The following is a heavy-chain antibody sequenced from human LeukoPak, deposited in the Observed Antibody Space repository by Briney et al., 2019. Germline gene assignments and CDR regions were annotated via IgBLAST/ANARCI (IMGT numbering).Heavy chain of an antibody. D-gene: IGHD2-21*02. V-gene: IGHV1-2*02. J-gene: IGHJ4*02. Sequence: ASVKVSCKASGYTFTRYYMHWVRQAPGHGGEGMGWINPNSGGTNYAQKFQGRVTMTRDTSISTAYMELSRLRSDDTAVYYCARASAYCGGDCYSGFFDYWGQGTLVTVSS. CDR1: GYTFTRYY. CDR3: ARASAYCGGDCYSGFFDY. CDR2: INPNSGGT.